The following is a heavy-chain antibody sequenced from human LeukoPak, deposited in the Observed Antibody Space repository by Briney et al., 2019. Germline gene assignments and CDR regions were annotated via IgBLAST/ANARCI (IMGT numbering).Heavy chain of an antibody. J-gene: IGHJ6*03. V-gene: IGHV4-59*01. CDR3: ARTSYFYYYMDV. CDR2: IYYSGST. Sequence: SETLSLTCTVSGGSISSCYWSWIRQPPGKGLEWIGYIYYSGSTNYNPSLKSRVNISVDTSKSQFSLKLSSVTAADSALYYCARTSYFYYYMDVWGTGTTVTVSS. CDR1: GGSISSCY.